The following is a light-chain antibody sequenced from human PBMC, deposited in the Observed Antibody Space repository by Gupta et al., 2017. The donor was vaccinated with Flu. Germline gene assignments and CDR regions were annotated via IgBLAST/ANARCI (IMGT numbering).Light chain of an antibody. CDR1: QSVSSNY. CDR2: GAS. CDR3: QQDGSSPLI. V-gene: IGKV3-20*01. J-gene: IGKJ3*01. Sequence: EIVLTQSPGTLSLSLGERATLSCRASQSVSSNYLAWYQQKPGQAPRLLIHGASSRATGIPDRFSGSGSGTDFTLTISRLEPEDFAVYYCQQDGSSPLIFGHGTKVDIK.